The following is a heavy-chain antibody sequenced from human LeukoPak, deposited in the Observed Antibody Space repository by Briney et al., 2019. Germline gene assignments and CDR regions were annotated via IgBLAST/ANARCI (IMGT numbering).Heavy chain of an antibody. J-gene: IGHJ4*02. D-gene: IGHD4-17*01. CDR2: INHSGST. CDR1: GGSFSGYY. CDR3: ARGWGYGDFLFDY. Sequence: SETLSLTCAVYGGSFSGYYWSWIRQPPGKGLEWIGEINHSGSTNYNPSLKSRVTISVDTSKNQFSLKLSSVTAADTAVYYCARGWGYGDFLFDYWGQGTLVTVSS. V-gene: IGHV4-34*01.